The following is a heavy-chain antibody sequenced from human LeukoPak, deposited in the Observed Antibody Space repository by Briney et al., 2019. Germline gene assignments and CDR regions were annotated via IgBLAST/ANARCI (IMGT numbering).Heavy chain of an antibody. D-gene: IGHD5-12*01. V-gene: IGHV3-30*03. CDR3: TTKVTRGNSGDDYDD. J-gene: IGHJ4*02. CDR2: ISSDGNDK. CDR1: GVTFRSHG. Sequence: GGSLRLSCAVSGVTFRSHGTHWVRQAPGKGLEWVALISSDGNDKLYGDSARGRFTISRDDSKSTLYLQMNSLRAEYTAVYYCTTKVTRGNSGDDYDDWGQGTLVTVSS.